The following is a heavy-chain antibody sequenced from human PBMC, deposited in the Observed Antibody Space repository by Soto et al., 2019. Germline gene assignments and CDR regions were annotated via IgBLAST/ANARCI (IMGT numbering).Heavy chain of an antibody. CDR1: GCSISSYY. CDR3: ARRRYCSSTSCYSAPYYYYYMDV. J-gene: IGHJ6*03. D-gene: IGHD2-2*01. Sequence: QVQLQESGPGLVKPSETLSLTCTVSGCSISSYYWSWIRQPPGKGLEWIGYIYYSGSTNYNPSLKSRVTISVDTSKNQFSLKLSSVTAADTAVYYCARRRYCSSTSCYSAPYYYYYMDVWGKGTTVTVSS. CDR2: IYYSGST. V-gene: IGHV4-59*08.